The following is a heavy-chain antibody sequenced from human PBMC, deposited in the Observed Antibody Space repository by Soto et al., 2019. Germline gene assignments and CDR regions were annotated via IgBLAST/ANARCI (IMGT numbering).Heavy chain of an antibody. Sequence: EVQLLESGGGLVRPGGSLRLSCAASGFTFSSYAMSWVRQAPGKGLEWVSTISGSDGRTYSTDSVKGRSTISRDNSRNTAYLQMNSLRVEDTAVYYCAKGVSQYTPLALFDYWGRGTLVTVSS. CDR1: GFTFSSYA. CDR2: ISGSDGRT. D-gene: IGHD3-10*01. J-gene: IGHJ4*02. CDR3: AKGVSQYTPLALFDY. V-gene: IGHV3-23*01.